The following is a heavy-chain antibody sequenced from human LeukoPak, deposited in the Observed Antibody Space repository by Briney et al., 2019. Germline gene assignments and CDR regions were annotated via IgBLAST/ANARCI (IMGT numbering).Heavy chain of an antibody. Sequence: ETLSLTCAVYGGSSSVYYWSWIRHPPGKGLEWIGEVNHSGSTNYNPSLKSRVTISVDTSKNQFSLKLSSVTAADTAVYFCARGPYSYDSSGAFDIWGQGTMVTVSS. V-gene: IGHV4-34*01. D-gene: IGHD3-22*01. CDR3: ARGPYSYDSSGAFDI. CDR1: GGSSSVYY. J-gene: IGHJ3*02. CDR2: VNHSGST.